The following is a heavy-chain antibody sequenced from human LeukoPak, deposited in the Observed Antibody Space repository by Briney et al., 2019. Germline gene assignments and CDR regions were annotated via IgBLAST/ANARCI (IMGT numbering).Heavy chain of an antibody. V-gene: IGHV3-30*04. Sequence: PPGGSLRLSCAASGFTFSSYAMHWVRQAPGKGLEWVAVISYDGSDKYYADSVKGRFTISRDSSKNTLYLQMSSLRAEDTAVYYCATSTTVTSFWEYWGQGTLVTVSS. CDR2: ISYDGSDK. D-gene: IGHD4-17*01. CDR1: GFTFSSYA. CDR3: ATSTTVTSFWEY. J-gene: IGHJ4*02.